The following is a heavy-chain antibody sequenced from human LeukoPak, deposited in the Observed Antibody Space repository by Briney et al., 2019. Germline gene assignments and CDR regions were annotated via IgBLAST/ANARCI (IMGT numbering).Heavy chain of an antibody. D-gene: IGHD6-13*01. V-gene: IGHV4-39*01. J-gene: IGHJ5*02. CDR1: GGSISSSSYY. CDR2: IYYSGST. CDR3: ATVAAAGTGWFDP. Sequence: PSETLSLTCTVSGGSISSSSYYWGWIRQPSGKGLEWIGSIYYSGSTYYNPSLKSRVTISVDTSKNQFSLKLSSVTAADTAVYYCATVAAAGTGWFDPWGQGTLVTDSS.